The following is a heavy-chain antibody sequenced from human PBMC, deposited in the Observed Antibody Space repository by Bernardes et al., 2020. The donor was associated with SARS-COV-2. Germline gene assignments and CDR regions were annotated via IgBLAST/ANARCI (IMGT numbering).Heavy chain of an antibody. V-gene: IGHV1-2*02. CDR2: INPNSGGT. Sequence: ASVKVSCKASGYTFTGYYIHWVRQAPGQGLEWMGWINPNSGGTIYAQKFQGRVTMTRDTSISTAYMKLSRLRSDDTAMYYCALPPSNYDRYGMDVWGQGTTVTVSS. CDR3: ALPPSNYDRYGMDV. J-gene: IGHJ6*02. D-gene: IGHD3-22*01. CDR1: GYTFTGYY.